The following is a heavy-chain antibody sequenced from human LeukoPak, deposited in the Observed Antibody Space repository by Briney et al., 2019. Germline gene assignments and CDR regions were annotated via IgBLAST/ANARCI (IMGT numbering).Heavy chain of an antibody. Sequence: GGSLRLSCAASGFIFSDYYMSWIRQAPGKGLEWVSYISSSGSTMYYTDSVKGRFTISRDNAKDSLYLQMSSLRAEDTAVYYCARDWSLMAFDVWGQGTMVTVSS. J-gene: IGHJ3*01. CDR3: ARDWSLMAFDV. V-gene: IGHV3-11*01. CDR2: ISSSGSTM. D-gene: IGHD5-24*01. CDR1: GFIFSDYY.